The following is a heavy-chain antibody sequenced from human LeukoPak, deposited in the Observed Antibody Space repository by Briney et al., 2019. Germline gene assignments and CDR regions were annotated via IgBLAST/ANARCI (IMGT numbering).Heavy chain of an antibody. CDR1: RYSFTTYW. CDR2: IYPGDSDT. D-gene: IGHD6-6*01. V-gene: IGHV5-51*01. J-gene: IGHJ4*02. Sequence: GESLKISCKGSRYSFTTYWFGWVRQMPGKGLEWMGVIYPGDSDTRYSPSFQGQVTISADKSISTAYLQWSSLKASDTAMYYGARLGTGYSSSSAYWGQGTLVTVSS. CDR3: ARLGTGYSSSSAY.